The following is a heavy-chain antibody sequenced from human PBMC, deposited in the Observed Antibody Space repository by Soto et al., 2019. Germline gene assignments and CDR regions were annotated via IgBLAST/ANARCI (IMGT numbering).Heavy chain of an antibody. CDR2: IYPGDSDT. CDR3: ARQGSNGAYYYYGMDV. D-gene: IGHD2-8*01. CDR1: GYRFSSYW. V-gene: IGHV5-51*01. Sequence: GESLKISCKGAGYRFSSYWIAWVRQMPGKGLEWMGIIYPGDSDTVYSPSFQGQVTMSVDKSNSTAYLQWSSLKASDTAMYYCARQGSNGAYYYYGMDVWGQGTTVTVSS. J-gene: IGHJ6*02.